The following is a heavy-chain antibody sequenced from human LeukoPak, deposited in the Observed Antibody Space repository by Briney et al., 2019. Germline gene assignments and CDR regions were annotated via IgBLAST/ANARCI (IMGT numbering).Heavy chain of an antibody. CDR2: ISSDGSRT. V-gene: IGHV3-23*01. CDR3: VREDVDTSFDH. D-gene: IGHD5-18*01. J-gene: IGHJ4*01. CDR1: GDSVSRYS. Sequence: ETLSLTCTVSGDSVSRYSWSWIRQPPGKGLQWVSAISSDGSRTYYIDSVKGRLTISRDTSKNTLYLQLNSLRAEDTAVYYCVREDVDTSFDHWGHGTLVTVSS.